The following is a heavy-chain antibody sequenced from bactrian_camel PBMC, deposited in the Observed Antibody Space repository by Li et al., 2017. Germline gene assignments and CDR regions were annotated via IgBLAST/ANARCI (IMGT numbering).Heavy chain of an antibody. CDR3: VRSLANWIWDLGY. J-gene: IGHJ4*01. V-gene: IGHV3S25*01. Sequence: QLVESGGGLVQPGGSLRLSCAGSGFTSGFTFSRSWMYWVRLAPGKGLEWVSFINGAGARTYYADSVKGRFTVSRDNDENAVYLQMNSLKPDDTGEYYCVRSLANWIWDLGYWGQGTQVTVS. CDR1: GFTFSRSW. D-gene: IGHD1*01. CDR2: INGAGART.